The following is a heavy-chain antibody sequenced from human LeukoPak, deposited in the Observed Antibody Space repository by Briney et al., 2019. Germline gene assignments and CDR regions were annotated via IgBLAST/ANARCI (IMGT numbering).Heavy chain of an antibody. J-gene: IGHJ4*02. D-gene: IGHD4-17*01. Sequence: GGSLRLSCAASGFTFSSYWMHWVRQAPGKGLVWVSRINSDGSTTSYADSVKGRFSISRDNAKNTLYLQMNSLRAEDTAVYYCARVPTGGYYFNYWGQGTLVTVSS. CDR1: GFTFSSYW. V-gene: IGHV3-74*01. CDR3: ARVPTGGYYFNY. CDR2: INSDGSTT.